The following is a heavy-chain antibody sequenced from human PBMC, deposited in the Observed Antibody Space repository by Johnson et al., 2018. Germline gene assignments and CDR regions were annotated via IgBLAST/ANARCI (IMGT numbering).Heavy chain of an antibody. CDR2: MNPNSGNT. CDR1: GYTFTSYD. J-gene: IGHJ6*03. V-gene: IGHV1-8*01. Sequence: QVQLVESGAEVKKPGASVKVSCKASGYTFTSYDINWVRQATGQGLEWMGWMNPNSGNTGYAQKFQGRVTMTRNTSISTAYMELSSLRSEDTAGSYCARDQDGYGYSLKPGYMDVWGKGPTVTVSS. D-gene: IGHD5-12*01. CDR3: ARDQDGYGYSLKPGYMDV.